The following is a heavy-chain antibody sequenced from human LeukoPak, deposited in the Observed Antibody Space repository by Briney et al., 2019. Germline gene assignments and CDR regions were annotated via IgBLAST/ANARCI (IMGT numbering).Heavy chain of an antibody. D-gene: IGHD2-21*01. CDR2: INTDGSST. CDR3: ARGLVGLYYYYYYIDV. J-gene: IGHJ6*03. CDR1: GFTFSNYW. Sequence: GGSLRLSCAVSGFTFSNYWMYWVRQAPGKGLVWVSRINTDGSSTTYADSVKGRFTISRDNAKNTVHLQMNSLRAEDTAVYYCARGLVGLYYYYYYIDVWGKGTTVTVSS. V-gene: IGHV3-74*01.